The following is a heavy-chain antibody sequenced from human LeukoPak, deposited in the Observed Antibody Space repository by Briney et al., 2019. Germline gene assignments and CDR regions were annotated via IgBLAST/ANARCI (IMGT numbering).Heavy chain of an antibody. J-gene: IGHJ6*03. Sequence: AASVKVSCKASGYTFTSYDINWVRQAPGQGLEWMGWMNPSSGNTGYAQKFQGRVTMTRNTSISTAYMELSSLRSEDTAVYYCARGYSSGWYVPYYYYYMDVWGKGTTVTISS. D-gene: IGHD6-19*01. CDR3: ARGYSSGWYVPYYYYYMDV. V-gene: IGHV1-8*01. CDR1: GYTFTSYD. CDR2: MNPSSGNT.